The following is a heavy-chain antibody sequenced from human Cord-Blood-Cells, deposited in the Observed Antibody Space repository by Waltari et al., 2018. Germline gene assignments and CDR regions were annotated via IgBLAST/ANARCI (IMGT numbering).Heavy chain of an antibody. J-gene: IGHJ5*02. Sequence: QLQLQESGPGLVKPSETLSLTCTVSGGSISSSSYYWGWIRQPPGKGLEWIGSIYYSGRTHHNPSLKMRVTLSVDTSKNQFSLKLSSVTAADTAVYYCARSYYDFWSGYRYYNWFDPWGQGTLVTVSS. V-gene: IGHV4-39*01. CDR3: ARSYYDFWSGYRYYNWFDP. CDR1: GGSISSSSYY. CDR2: IYYSGRT. D-gene: IGHD3-3*01.